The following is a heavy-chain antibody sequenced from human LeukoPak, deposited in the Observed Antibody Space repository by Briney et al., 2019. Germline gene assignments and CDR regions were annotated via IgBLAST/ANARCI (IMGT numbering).Heavy chain of an antibody. D-gene: IGHD3-22*01. V-gene: IGHV1-2*06. CDR1: GYTFTGYY. Sequence: VASVKVSCKASGYTFTGYYMHWVRQAPGQGLEWMGRINPNSGATNYAQKFQGRVTMTRDTSISTAYMELSRLRSDDTAVYYCARVGDSSGNPLDYWGQGTLVTVSS. CDR2: INPNSGAT. CDR3: ARVGDSSGNPLDY. J-gene: IGHJ4*02.